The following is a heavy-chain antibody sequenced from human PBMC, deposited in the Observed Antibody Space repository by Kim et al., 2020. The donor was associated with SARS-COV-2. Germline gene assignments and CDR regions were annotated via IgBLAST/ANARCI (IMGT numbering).Heavy chain of an antibody. V-gene: IGHV1-69*01. J-gene: IGHJ4*02. CDR2: A. Sequence: ANYAQKFQGRVTITADESTSTAYMELSSLRSEDTAVYYCARERRSGYADYWGQGTLVTVSS. D-gene: IGHD3-3*01. CDR3: ARERRSGYADY.